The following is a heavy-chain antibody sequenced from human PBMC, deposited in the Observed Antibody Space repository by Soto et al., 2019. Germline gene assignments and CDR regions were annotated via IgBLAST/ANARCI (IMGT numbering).Heavy chain of an antibody. Sequence: EVQLLESGGGLVQPGGSLRLSCIASGFSFSNYAMIWVRQAPGKGPEWVSSIEISGRATYYADAVKGRFTISRDDSKNAVYLQMNSLRGEDTAVYFCAKGDGGDFDYWGQGSLVTVSS. CDR1: GFSFSNYA. CDR3: AKGDGGDFDY. V-gene: IGHV3-23*05. CDR2: IEISGRAT. J-gene: IGHJ4*02. D-gene: IGHD3-16*01.